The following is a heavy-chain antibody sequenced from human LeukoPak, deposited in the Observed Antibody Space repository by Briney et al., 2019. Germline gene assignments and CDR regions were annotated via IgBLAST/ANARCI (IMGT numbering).Heavy chain of an antibody. D-gene: IGHD3-3*01. V-gene: IGHV4-61*05. J-gene: IGHJ4*02. Sequence: SETLSLTCTVSGGSISSSSYYWGWIRQPPGKGLEWIGYIYYSGSTYYNPSLKSRVTISVDWSKNQFSLKLSSVTAADTAVYYCARSWRGVTVWFDYWGQGTLVTVSS. CDR1: GGSISSSSYY. CDR2: IYYSGST. CDR3: ARSWRGVTVWFDY.